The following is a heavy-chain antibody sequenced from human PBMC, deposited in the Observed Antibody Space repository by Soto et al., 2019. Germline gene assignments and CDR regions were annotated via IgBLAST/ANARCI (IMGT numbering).Heavy chain of an antibody. CDR3: ARGSLRGGSDP. Sequence: QVQLVESGGGVVQPGRSLRLSCAASGFTFSSYGMHWVRQAPGKGLEWVAVIWYDGSNKYYADSVKGRFTISRDNSKNTLYLQMNSLRAEDTAVYYCARGSLRGGSDPWGQGTLVTVSS. CDR1: GFTFSSYG. J-gene: IGHJ5*02. D-gene: IGHD3-16*01. CDR2: IWYDGSNK. V-gene: IGHV3-33*01.